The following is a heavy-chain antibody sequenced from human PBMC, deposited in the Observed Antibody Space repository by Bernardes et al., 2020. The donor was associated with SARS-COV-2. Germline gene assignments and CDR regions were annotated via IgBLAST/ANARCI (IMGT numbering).Heavy chain of an antibody. D-gene: IGHD2-8*01. V-gene: IGHV3-30*18. Sequence: GGSLRLSCTASGFIFSNYGMHWVRQAPGKGLEWVALISYDGSNKYYVDSVKGRFTISRDNSKNTLYLQMNSVSVEDAAVYYCVKEGGDCSNGVCHADLDYWGLGTLVTVSS. CDR1: GFIFSNYG. CDR3: VKEGGDCSNGVCHADLDY. J-gene: IGHJ4*02. CDR2: ISYDGSNK.